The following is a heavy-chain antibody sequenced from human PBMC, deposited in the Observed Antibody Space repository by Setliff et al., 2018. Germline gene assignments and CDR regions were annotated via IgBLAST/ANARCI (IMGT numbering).Heavy chain of an antibody. CDR3: ARDTSSDWAAWFDP. J-gene: IGHJ5*02. CDR2: VFVDGST. CDR1: GDSISTYY. V-gene: IGHV4-4*07. D-gene: IGHD3-22*01. Sequence: PSETLSLTCTVSGDSISTYYWSWIRRPAGKGLEWIGRVFVDGSTNYNPSLKSRVTMSVDTSKNQFSLKLTSVTAADTAIYYCARDTSSDWAAWFDPWSQGILVTVS.